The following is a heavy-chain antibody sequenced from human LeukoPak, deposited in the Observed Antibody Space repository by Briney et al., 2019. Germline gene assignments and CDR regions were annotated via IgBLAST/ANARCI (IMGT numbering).Heavy chain of an antibody. CDR3: ARYYYDSSGYYYRGHGMDV. CDR1: GYTFTSYD. J-gene: IGHJ6*02. Sequence: ASVKVSCKASGYTFTSYDINWVRQATGQGLEWMGWMNPNSGNTGYAQKFQSRVTMTRNTSISTAYMELSSLRSEDTAVYYCARYYYDSSGYYYRGHGMDVWGQGTTVTVSS. D-gene: IGHD3-22*01. V-gene: IGHV1-8*01. CDR2: MNPNSGNT.